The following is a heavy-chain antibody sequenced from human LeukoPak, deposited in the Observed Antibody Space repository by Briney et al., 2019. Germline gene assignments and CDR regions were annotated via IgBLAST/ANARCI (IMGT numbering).Heavy chain of an antibody. CDR3: ARAKLWFGEPARNAFDI. D-gene: IGHD3-10*01. J-gene: IGHJ3*02. V-gene: IGHV3-53*01. Sequence: GGSLRLSCAASGFTVSSNYMSWVRQAPGKGLEWVSVIYSGGSTYYADSVKGRFTISRDNSKNTLYLQMNSLRAEDTAVYYCARAKLWFGEPARNAFDIWGQGTMVTVSS. CDR2: IYSGGST. CDR1: GFTVSSNY.